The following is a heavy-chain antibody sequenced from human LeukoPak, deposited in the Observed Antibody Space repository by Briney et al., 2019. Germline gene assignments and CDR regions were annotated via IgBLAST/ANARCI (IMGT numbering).Heavy chain of an antibody. D-gene: IGHD2-15*01. Sequence: SETLSLTCAVYGGSFSGYYWSWIRQPPGQGLEWIGEVTHSGSTNYNPSLKSRVTISEDTSKNQFSLKLSSVTAADTAVYYCAREGGPSFDYWGQGTLVTVSS. CDR1: GGSFSGYY. J-gene: IGHJ4*02. V-gene: IGHV4-34*01. CDR2: VTHSGST. CDR3: AREGGPSFDY.